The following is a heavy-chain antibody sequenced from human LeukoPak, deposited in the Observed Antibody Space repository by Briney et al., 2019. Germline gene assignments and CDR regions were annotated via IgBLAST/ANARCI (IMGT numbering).Heavy chain of an antibody. V-gene: IGHV4-34*01. CDR1: GGSFSGYY. CDR3: ARVGGYYFDT. J-gene: IGHJ4*02. D-gene: IGHD3-10*01. Sequence: SETLSLTCAVYGGSFSGYYWSWIRQPPGKGLEWVGEINHSGSTNYNPSLKSRVTIAVATSKTQFTLKRSSVTAADTAGYYWARVGGYYFDTWGQGTLVTVSS. CDR2: INHSGST.